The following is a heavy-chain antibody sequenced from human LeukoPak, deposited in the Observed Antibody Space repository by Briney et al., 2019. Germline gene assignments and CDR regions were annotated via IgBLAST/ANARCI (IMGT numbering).Heavy chain of an antibody. Sequence: GESLKISCKGSGYSFTSYWIGWVRQMPGKGLEWMGIIYPGDSDTRYSPSFQGQVTISADKSISTAYLQWSSLKASDTAMYYCARPRGWVRGVDAFDIWGQGTMVTVSS. CDR1: GYSFTSYW. J-gene: IGHJ3*02. D-gene: IGHD3-10*01. CDR2: IYPGDSDT. V-gene: IGHV5-51*01. CDR3: ARPRGWVRGVDAFDI.